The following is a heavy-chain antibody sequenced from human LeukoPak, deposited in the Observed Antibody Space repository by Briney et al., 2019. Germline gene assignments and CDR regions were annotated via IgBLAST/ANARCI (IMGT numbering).Heavy chain of an antibody. Sequence: GASVKVSCKSSGYTFTSYPMNWVRQAPGQGLEWMGWINTDTGNPTYAQGFTGRFVFSLDTSVSTAYLQITSLKAEDTAVYYCARAGLTGSKVAFDVWGQGTVVTVSS. D-gene: IGHD1-20*01. CDR2: INTDTGNP. J-gene: IGHJ3*01. CDR3: ARAGLTGSKVAFDV. V-gene: IGHV7-4-1*02. CDR1: GYTFTSYP.